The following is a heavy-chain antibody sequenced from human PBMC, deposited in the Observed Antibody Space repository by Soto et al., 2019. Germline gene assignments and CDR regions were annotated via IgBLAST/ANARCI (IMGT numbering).Heavy chain of an antibody. CDR1: GYSFTSYW. J-gene: IGHJ4*02. CDR2: IDPSDSYT. V-gene: IGHV5-10-1*01. Sequence: GESLKISCKGSGYSFTSYWISWVRQMPGKGLEWMGRIDPSDSYTNYSPPFQGHVTISADKSISTAYLQWSSLKASDTAMYYCARLPHYYDVTYYFDYWGQGTLVTVSS. CDR3: ARLPHYYDVTYYFDY. D-gene: IGHD3-22*01.